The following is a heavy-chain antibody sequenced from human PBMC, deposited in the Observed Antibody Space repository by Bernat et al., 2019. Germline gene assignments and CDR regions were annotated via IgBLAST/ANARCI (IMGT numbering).Heavy chain of an antibody. D-gene: IGHD3-22*01. CDR3: ARPNRFYDSSGDYYNY. Sequence: QVQLVQSGAEVKKPGASVKVSCKASGYTFTSYAMHWVRQAPGQWLEWMGWINAGNGNTKYSQKFQGRVTITRDTSASTAYMELSSLRSEDTAVYYCARPNRFYDSSGDYYNYWGQGTLVTVSS. CDR2: INAGNGNT. J-gene: IGHJ4*02. V-gene: IGHV1-3*01. CDR1: GYTFTSYA.